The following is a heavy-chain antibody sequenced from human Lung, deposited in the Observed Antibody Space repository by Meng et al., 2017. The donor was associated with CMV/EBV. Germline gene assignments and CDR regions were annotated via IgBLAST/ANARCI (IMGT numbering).Heavy chain of an antibody. CDR2: IYYSGST. J-gene: IGHJ4*02. CDR3: AREDYRSLYFDY. CDR1: GGSISSSSYY. Sequence: SXTLSLXCTVSGGSISSSSYYWGWIRQPPGKGLEWIGSIYYSGSTYYNPSHKSRVTISVDTSKNQFSLKLSSVTAADTAVYYCAREDYRSLYFDYWGQGTLVTVSS. V-gene: IGHV4-39*02. D-gene: IGHD3-16*02.